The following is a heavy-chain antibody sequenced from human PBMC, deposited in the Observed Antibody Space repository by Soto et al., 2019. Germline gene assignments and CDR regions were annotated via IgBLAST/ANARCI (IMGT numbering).Heavy chain of an antibody. V-gene: IGHV3-23*01. J-gene: IGHJ4*02. CDR2: INKSGGST. D-gene: IGHD1-1*01. Sequence: GGSLRLSCAASGFTFSSFAMSWVRQAPGKGLEWVSTINKSGGSTYYADSVKGRFTIARDNSKNMLFLQINGPRAEDTAVYYCAKDPPTTGTTFDYWGRGTLVTVSS. CDR3: AKDPPTTGTTFDY. CDR1: GFTFSSFA.